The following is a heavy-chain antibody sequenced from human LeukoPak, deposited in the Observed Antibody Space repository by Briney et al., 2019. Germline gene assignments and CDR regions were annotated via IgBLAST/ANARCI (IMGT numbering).Heavy chain of an antibody. J-gene: IGHJ5*02. D-gene: IGHD3-3*01. V-gene: IGHV5-51*01. CDR3: ARSPPDFWGGPPMPWFDP. CDR2: IYPGDSDT. Sequence: GASLKISCKGSGYSFTSYWIGLLRQMPGKGLEWMGIIYPGDSDTRYSPSFQRQATISANTSIIPAYLQCSSRNASATAMYYCARSPPDFWGGPPMPWFDPWGQGTLVTVSS. CDR1: GYSFTSYW.